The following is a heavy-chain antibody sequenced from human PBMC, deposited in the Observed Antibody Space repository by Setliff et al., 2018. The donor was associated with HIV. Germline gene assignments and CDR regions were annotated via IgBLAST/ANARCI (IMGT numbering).Heavy chain of an antibody. V-gene: IGHV3-21*01. J-gene: IGHJ4*02. D-gene: IGHD6-19*01. CDR3: AAVFTAVPGRSLDY. Sequence: PGGSLRLSCVASGLTFNRYWMSWVRQVPGKGLEWVASISSSGSYIHYADSVKGRFRISRDNSNNSVFLFLSGLRTDDTAIYYCAAVFTAVPGRSLDYWGQGALVTVSS. CDR2: ISSSGSYI. CDR1: GLTFNRYW.